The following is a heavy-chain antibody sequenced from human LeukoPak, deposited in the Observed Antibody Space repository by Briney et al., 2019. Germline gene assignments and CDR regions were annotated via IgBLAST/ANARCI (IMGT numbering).Heavy chain of an antibody. J-gene: IGHJ5*02. CDR1: GGSVNSSSYY. V-gene: IGHV4-61*01. CDR3: ARTIVVLPVAKNRPRKGSWFDP. Sequence: SETLSLTCSVSGGSVNSSSYYWSWIRQSPGKGLEWIGYNYYSGSTNYNPSLKSRVTISIDTSKNQFSLKLSSVTAADTAVYYCARTIVVLPVAKNRPRKGSWFDPWGQGTLVTVSS. D-gene: IGHD2-2*01. CDR2: NYYSGST.